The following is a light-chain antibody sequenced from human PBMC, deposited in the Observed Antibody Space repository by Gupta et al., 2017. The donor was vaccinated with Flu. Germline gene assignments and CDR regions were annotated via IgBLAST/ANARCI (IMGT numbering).Light chain of an antibody. CDR2: KAS. J-gene: IGKJ1*01. CDR1: QSISSW. CDR3: QHENTYPWT. Sequence: DIQMTQPPSTLSASVGDRVTITCRASQSISSWLAWYQQKPGKAPKLLIYKASSLESGVPSRFSGSESGTEFTLTISSLQPDDFATYYCQHENTYPWTFGQGTKVEIK. V-gene: IGKV1-5*03.